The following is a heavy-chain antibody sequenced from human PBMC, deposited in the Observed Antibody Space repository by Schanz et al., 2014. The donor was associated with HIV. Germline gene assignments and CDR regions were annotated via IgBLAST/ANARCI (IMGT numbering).Heavy chain of an antibody. CDR2: FAYSGSS. J-gene: IGHJ4*02. D-gene: IGHD3-22*01. CDR3: ARRDSSGYYSFAY. Sequence: QVPLQESGPGLVKPSETLSLTCTVSGGSVSSGSYYWSWIRQPPGMGLEWIGCFAYSGSSNYNPSLKSRNTISVDTSKNQFSLRLSSVTAADTAVYYCARRDSSGYYSFAYWGQGTLVTVSS. CDR1: GGSVSSGSYY. V-gene: IGHV4-61*01.